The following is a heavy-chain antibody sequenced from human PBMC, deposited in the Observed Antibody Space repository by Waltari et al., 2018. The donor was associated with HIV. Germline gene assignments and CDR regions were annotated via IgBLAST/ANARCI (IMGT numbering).Heavy chain of an antibody. D-gene: IGHD6-13*01. CDR2: IWYDGSNK. CDR1: GFTFSSYG. J-gene: IGHJ4*02. V-gene: IGHV3-33*01. CDR3: ARDREAADGTLDY. Sequence: QVQLVESGGGVVQPGRSLRLSCAASGFTFSSYGMHWVRQAPGKGLEWVAVIWYDGSNKYYADSVKGRFTISRDNSKKTLYLQMNSLRGEDTAVYYCARDREAADGTLDYWGQGTLVTVSS.